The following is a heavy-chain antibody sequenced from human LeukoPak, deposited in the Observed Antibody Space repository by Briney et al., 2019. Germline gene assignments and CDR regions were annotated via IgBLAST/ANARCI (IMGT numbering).Heavy chain of an antibody. CDR3: ARHGSEYYYDSSGYYYDY. Sequence: PSETLSLTCAVYGGSFSGYYWSCIRQLPGKGLEWIGEINHSGSTNYNPSLKSRVTISVDTSKNQFSLKLSSVTAADTAVYYCARHGSEYYYDSSGYYYDYWGQGTLVTVSS. CDR1: GGSFSGYY. CDR2: INHSGST. V-gene: IGHV4-34*01. J-gene: IGHJ4*02. D-gene: IGHD3-22*01.